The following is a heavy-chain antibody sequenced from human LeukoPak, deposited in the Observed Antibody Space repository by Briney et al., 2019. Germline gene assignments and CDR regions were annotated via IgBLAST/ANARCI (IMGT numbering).Heavy chain of an antibody. V-gene: IGHV4-59*01. D-gene: IGHD3-22*01. CDR3: ARAKYSSGYSPFDY. Sequence: SETLSLTCTVSGGSISSYYWSWIRLPPGKGLEWIGYISYTGSTNYNPSLKSRVTISVDTSKNQFSLKLSSVTAADTAVYYCARAKYSSGYSPFDYWGQGTLVTVSS. CDR1: GGSISSYY. J-gene: IGHJ4*02. CDR2: ISYTGST.